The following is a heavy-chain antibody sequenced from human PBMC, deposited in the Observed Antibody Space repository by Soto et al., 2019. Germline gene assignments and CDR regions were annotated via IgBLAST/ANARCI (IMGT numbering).Heavy chain of an antibody. Sequence: DSGAKLGNPTQSLTMACTFSGFPLRTKGMCMSMNRQPPRQAPECLAVIDWDDKKYYSTSLKARLTISKDTSKNQVDLTMTNMDPVDTATYYCARIRGYYDSRGYRPTYWYFDLWGRGTQVTVSS. CDR2: IDWDDKK. J-gene: IGHJ2*01. V-gene: IGHV2-70*01. CDR3: ARIRGYYDSRGYRPTYWYFDL. D-gene: IGHD3-22*01. CDR1: GFPLRTKGMC.